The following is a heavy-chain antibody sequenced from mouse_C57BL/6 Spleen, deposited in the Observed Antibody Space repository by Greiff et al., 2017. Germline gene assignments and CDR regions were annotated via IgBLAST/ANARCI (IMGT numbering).Heavy chain of an antibody. V-gene: IGHV1-82*01. CDR3: AREDSSGYEIAY. J-gene: IGHJ3*01. Sequence: QVQLQQSGPELVKPGASVKISCKASGYAFSSSWMNWVKQRPGKGLEWIGRIYPGDGDTNYNGKFKGKATLTADKSSSTAYMQLSSLTSEDSAVYFCAREDSSGYEIAYWGQGTLVTVSA. CDR1: GYAFSSSW. D-gene: IGHD3-2*02. CDR2: IYPGDGDT.